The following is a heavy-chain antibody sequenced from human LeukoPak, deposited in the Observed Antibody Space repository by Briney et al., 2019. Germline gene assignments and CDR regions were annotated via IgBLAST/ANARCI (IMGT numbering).Heavy chain of an antibody. CDR3: ARGYYDFWSGYYNPYFDY. CDR1: GFTFSSYW. D-gene: IGHD3-3*01. CDR2: IKQDGSEK. J-gene: IGHJ4*02. Sequence: GGSLRLSCAASGFTFSSYWMSWARQAPGKGLEWVANIKQDGSEKYYVDSVKGRFTISRDNAKNSLYLQMNSLRAEDTAVYYCARGYYDFWSGYYNPYFDYWGQGTLVTVSS. V-gene: IGHV3-7*01.